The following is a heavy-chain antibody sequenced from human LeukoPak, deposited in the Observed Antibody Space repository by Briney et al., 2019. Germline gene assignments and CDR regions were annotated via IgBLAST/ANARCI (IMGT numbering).Heavy chain of an antibody. CDR2: IQHGGGNQ. Sequence: PGGSLRLSCAASGFILNNYYMHWVRQAPGKGLEWVASIQHGGGNQYYVDSVKGRFTISRDNSKNTLYLQMNSLRTEDTAVYYCAKREAVAAMSDFDYWGRGTLATVSS. V-gene: IGHV3-30*02. D-gene: IGHD6-19*01. CDR1: GFILNNYY. CDR3: AKREAVAAMSDFDY. J-gene: IGHJ4*02.